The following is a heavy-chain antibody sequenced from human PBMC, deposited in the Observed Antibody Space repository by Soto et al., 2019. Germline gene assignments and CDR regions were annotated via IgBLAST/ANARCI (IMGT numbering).Heavy chain of an antibody. CDR1: GGSISSSSYY. Sequence: QLQLQESGPGLVKPSETLSLTCTVSGGSISSSSYYWGWIRQPPGKGLEWIGSIYYSGSTYYNPSLKSRVTISVDTSKNQFSLKLSSVTAADTAVYYCARHELYEARYCSGGSCYWVYWGQGTLVTVSS. CDR2: IYYSGST. D-gene: IGHD2-15*01. CDR3: ARHELYEARYCSGGSCYWVY. V-gene: IGHV4-39*01. J-gene: IGHJ4*02.